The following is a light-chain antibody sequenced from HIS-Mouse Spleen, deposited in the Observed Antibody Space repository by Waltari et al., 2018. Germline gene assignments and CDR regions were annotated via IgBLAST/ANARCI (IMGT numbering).Light chain of an antibody. J-gene: IGLJ2*01. V-gene: IGLV2-14*01. CDR2: EVS. CDR3: SSYTSSSTVV. CDR1: SSDVGVYNY. Sequence: QSALTQPASVSGSHGQSITISCTGTSSDVGVYNYVSWYQQHPGKAPKLMIYEVSNRPSGVSNRFSGSKSGNTASLTISGLQAEDEADYYCSSYTSSSTVVFGGGTKLTVL.